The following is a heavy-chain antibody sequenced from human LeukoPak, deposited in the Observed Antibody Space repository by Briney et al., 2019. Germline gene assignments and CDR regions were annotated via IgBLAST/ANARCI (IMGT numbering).Heavy chain of an antibody. J-gene: IGHJ4*02. D-gene: IGHD3-10*01. CDR3: AKAWLVRGVIMTPFYFDY. Sequence: PGGSLRLSCAASGFIFSSYAMSWVRQAPGKGLEWVSAVTGSGDSTYYADSVKGRFTVSRDNSKNTLYLRMNSLRAEDTAVYYCAKAWLVRGVIMTPFYFDYWGQGTLVTLSS. CDR1: GFIFSSYA. V-gene: IGHV3-23*01. CDR2: VTGSGDST.